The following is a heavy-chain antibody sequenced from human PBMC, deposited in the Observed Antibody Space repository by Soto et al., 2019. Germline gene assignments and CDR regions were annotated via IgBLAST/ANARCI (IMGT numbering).Heavy chain of an antibody. V-gene: IGHV3-30*18. CDR2: ISYDGSNK. CDR3: AKDVASYSYYSMDV. CDR1: GFTFSSYG. J-gene: IGHJ6*02. Sequence: QVQLVESGGGVVQPGRSLRLSCAASGFTFSSYGMHWVRQAPGKGLEWVAVISYDGSNKYYADSVKGRFTISRDNSKNTLYLQMNTLRADDTAVYYCAKDVASYSYYSMDVWGQGTTVTVAS. D-gene: IGHD5-12*01.